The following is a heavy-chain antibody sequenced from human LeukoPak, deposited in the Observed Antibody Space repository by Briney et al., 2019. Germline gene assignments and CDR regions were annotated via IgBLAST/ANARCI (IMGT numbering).Heavy chain of an antibody. CDR3: AKGKAILTGYYFGYFDY. J-gene: IGHJ4*02. Sequence: EGSLRLSCAASGFTFSSYGMHWVRQAPGKGLEWVAVISYDGSNKYYADSVKGRFTISRDNSKNTLYLQMNSLRAEDTAVYYCAKGKAILTGYYFGYFDYWGQGTLVTVSS. CDR2: ISYDGSNK. D-gene: IGHD3-9*01. CDR1: GFTFSSYG. V-gene: IGHV3-30*18.